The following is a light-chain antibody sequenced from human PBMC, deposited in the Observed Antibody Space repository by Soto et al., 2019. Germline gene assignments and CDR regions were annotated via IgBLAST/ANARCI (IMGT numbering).Light chain of an antibody. Sequence: QSALTQPASVSGSPGQSITVSCIGTSSDIGRYNYVSWYQQHPGKAPKLVIYDVSNRPSGVSYRFSASKSGSTASLTISGLQVEDEADYYCSSYSTTTAPVFGGGTKVTVL. V-gene: IGLV2-14*03. CDR2: DVS. CDR3: SSYSTTTAPV. J-gene: IGLJ2*01. CDR1: SSDIGRYNY.